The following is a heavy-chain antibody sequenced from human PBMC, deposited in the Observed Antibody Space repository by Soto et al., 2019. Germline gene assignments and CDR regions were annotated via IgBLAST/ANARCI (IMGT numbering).Heavy chain of an antibody. CDR1: GFTFSSYA. V-gene: IGHV3-23*01. D-gene: IGHD2-2*01. CDR3: AKDEVVVVPAKNYYYYYGMDV. CDR2: ISGSGGST. Sequence: GGSLRLSCAASGFTFSSYAMSWVRQAPGKGLEWVSAISGSGGSTYHADSVKGRFTISRDNSKNTLYLQMNSLRAEDTAVYYCAKDEVVVVPAKNYYYYYGMDVWGQGTTVTVSS. J-gene: IGHJ6*02.